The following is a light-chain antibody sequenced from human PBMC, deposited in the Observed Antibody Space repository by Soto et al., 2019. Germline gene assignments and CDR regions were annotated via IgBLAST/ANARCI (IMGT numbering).Light chain of an antibody. CDR2: DAS. CDR3: QQRSNWPPEIT. CDR1: QSVSSY. V-gene: IGKV3-11*01. Sequence: EIVLTQSPTTLSLSPGERATLSGRASQSVSSYLAWYQQKPGQAPRLLIYDASNRATGIPARFSGSGSGTDFTLTISSLEPEDFAVYYCQQRSNWPPEITFGQGTRWRL. J-gene: IGKJ5*01.